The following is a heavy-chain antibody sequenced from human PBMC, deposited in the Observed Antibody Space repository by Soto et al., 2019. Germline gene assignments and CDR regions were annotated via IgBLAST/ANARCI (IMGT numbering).Heavy chain of an antibody. CDR1: GDSISSNY. J-gene: IGHJ4*02. CDR3: ARMYSSSPTPFFDH. D-gene: IGHD6-6*01. CDR2: VFYTGNT. V-gene: IGHV4-59*01. Sequence: PSETLSLTCTVSGDSISSNYWTWLRQPPGEGLEWIGYVFYTGNTNYNPSLKSRVTISVDTSMNHFSLKLNSVTAADSAMYYCARMYSSSPTPFFDHWGQGTLVTVS.